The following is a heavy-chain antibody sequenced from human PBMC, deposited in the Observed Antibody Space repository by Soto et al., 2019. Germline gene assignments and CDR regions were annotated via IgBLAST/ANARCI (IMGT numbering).Heavy chain of an antibody. CDR2: INHSGST. CDR3: AREGYCSGGSCYSRTLDY. Sequence: PSETLSLTCAVYGGSFSGYYWSWIRQPPGKGLEWIGEINHSGSTNYNPSLKSRVTISVDTSKNQFSLKLSSVTAADTAVYYCAREGYCSGGSCYSRTLDYWGQGTLVTFSS. V-gene: IGHV4-34*01. CDR1: GGSFSGYY. D-gene: IGHD2-15*01. J-gene: IGHJ4*02.